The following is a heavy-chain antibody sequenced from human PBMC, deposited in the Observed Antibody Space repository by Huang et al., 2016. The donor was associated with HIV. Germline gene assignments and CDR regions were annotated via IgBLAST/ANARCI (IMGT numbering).Heavy chain of an antibody. D-gene: IGHD6-19*01. Sequence: QVQLVESGGGVVQPGRSLRLSCAASGCIFSNYGMHWVRQAPGKGLEWVALISYYGSNKYYTDSVKGRFSISRDNSKNTLYLQMNSLRAEDTAVYYCALKGDSSGWEYFRHWGQGTLVTVSS. CDR2: ISYYGSNK. CDR1: GCIFSNYG. CDR3: ALKGDSSGWEYFRH. V-gene: IGHV3-30*03. J-gene: IGHJ1*01.